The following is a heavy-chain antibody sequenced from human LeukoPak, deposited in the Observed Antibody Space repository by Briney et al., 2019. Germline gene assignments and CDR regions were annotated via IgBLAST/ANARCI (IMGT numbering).Heavy chain of an antibody. D-gene: IGHD3-9*01. Sequence: SVKVSCKASGGTFSSYAISWVRQAPGQGLEWMGGIIPIFGTANYAQKFQGRVTITADESTSAAYMELSSLRSEDTAVYYCASSFKDILTGYEYGMDVWGRGTTVTVSS. CDR3: ASSFKDILTGYEYGMDV. J-gene: IGHJ6*02. CDR1: GGTFSSYA. V-gene: IGHV1-69*13. CDR2: IIPIFGTA.